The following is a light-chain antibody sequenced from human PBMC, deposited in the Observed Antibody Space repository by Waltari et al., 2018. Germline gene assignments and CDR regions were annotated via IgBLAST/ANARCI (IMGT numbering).Light chain of an antibody. CDR2: DAS. Sequence: EIVMTQSPATLSVFPGERATLSCRASQSVRSNLAWYRQTPGQAPMLLIYDASSRPTGTPDRFSGSGSGTDFTLTISILEPEDFAVYYCQQYADSPCTFGQGTKLEIK. J-gene: IGKJ2*02. CDR1: QSVRSN. V-gene: IGKV3-20*01. CDR3: QQYADSPCT.